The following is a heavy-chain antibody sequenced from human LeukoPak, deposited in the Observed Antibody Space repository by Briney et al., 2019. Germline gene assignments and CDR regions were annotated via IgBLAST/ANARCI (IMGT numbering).Heavy chain of an antibody. V-gene: IGHV4-59*01. CDR3: ARGKGVKPTTF. D-gene: IGHD3-16*02. Sequence: SETLSLTCTVSGGSISTYYWNWIRQPPGKGLEWIGYIYYSGSTNYNPSLKSRVTISVDTSKNQFSLKLSSVTAADTAVYYCARGKGVKPTTFWGQGTLVTVSS. CDR2: IYYSGST. J-gene: IGHJ4*02. CDR1: GGSISTYY.